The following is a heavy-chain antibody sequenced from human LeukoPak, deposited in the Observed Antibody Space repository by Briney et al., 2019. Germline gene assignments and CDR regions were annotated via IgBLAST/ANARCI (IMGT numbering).Heavy chain of an antibody. Sequence: SETLSLTCTVSGYSISSGYYWGWIRQPPGKGLEWIGSIYHSGSTYYNPSLKSRVTISIDTSKNQFSLKLSSVTAADTAVYYCARPTIALLAFDIWGQGTMVTVSS. CDR2: IYHSGST. V-gene: IGHV4-38-2*02. CDR3: ARPTIALLAFDI. CDR1: GYSISSGYY. J-gene: IGHJ3*02. D-gene: IGHD5-24*01.